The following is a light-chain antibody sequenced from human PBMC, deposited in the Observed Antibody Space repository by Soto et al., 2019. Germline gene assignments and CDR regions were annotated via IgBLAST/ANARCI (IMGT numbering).Light chain of an antibody. J-gene: IGLJ3*02. CDR1: SSDIGDYNY. CDR3: SSSTTTTSLVV. Sequence: QSVLTRHASVSGSPGQSITISCTGTSSDIGDYNYVSWCQQYPGKVPKLVIYDVSHRPSGVSNRFSGSKSGNTASLTISGLQAEDEADYYCSSSTTTTSLVVFGVGTKLTVL. V-gene: IGLV2-14*01. CDR2: DVS.